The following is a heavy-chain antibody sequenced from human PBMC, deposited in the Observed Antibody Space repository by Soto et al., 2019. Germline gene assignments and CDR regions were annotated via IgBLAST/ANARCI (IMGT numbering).Heavy chain of an antibody. V-gene: IGHV4-59*01. Sequence: XETRSLTCTVAGGSISSYCWSWIRQPPGKGLDWIGYIYYSGSTNYNPSLKSRVTISVDTSKNQFSLKLSSVTAADTAVYYCARGGIVGAISLDYWGQGTLVTVSS. CDR1: GGSISSYC. CDR2: IYYSGST. CDR3: ARGGIVGAISLDY. J-gene: IGHJ4*02. D-gene: IGHD1-26*01.